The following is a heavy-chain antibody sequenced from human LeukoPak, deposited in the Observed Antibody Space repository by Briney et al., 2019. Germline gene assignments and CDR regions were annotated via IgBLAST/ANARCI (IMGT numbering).Heavy chain of an antibody. Sequence: GASLRLSCAASGFTFSSYAMSWVRQAPGKGLEWVSAISGSGGSTYYADSVKGRFTISRDNSKNTLYLQMNSLRAEDTAVYYCAKDPDDLFPSVNWFDPWGQGTLVTVSS. CDR3: AKDPDDLFPSVNWFDP. V-gene: IGHV3-23*01. CDR1: GFTFSSYA. D-gene: IGHD3-3*01. J-gene: IGHJ5*02. CDR2: ISGSGGST.